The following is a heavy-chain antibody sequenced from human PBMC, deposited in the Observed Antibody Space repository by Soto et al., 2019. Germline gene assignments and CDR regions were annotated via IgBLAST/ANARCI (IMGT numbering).Heavy chain of an antibody. V-gene: IGHV3-48*03. Sequence: GGSLRLSCAASGFTFSSYEMNWVRQAPGKGLEWVSYISSSGSTIYYADSVKGRFTISRDNAKKSLYLQMNSLRAEDTAVYYCARDYGDYEARAFDIWGQGTMVTVSS. D-gene: IGHD4-17*01. CDR3: ARDYGDYEARAFDI. CDR2: ISSSGSTI. CDR1: GFTFSSYE. J-gene: IGHJ3*02.